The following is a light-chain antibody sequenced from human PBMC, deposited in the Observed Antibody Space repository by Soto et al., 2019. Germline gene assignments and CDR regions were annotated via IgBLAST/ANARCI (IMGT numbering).Light chain of an antibody. V-gene: IGKV1-9*01. CDR3: QQANSVPWT. J-gene: IGKJ1*01. Sequence: IQMTQSPSSLSSSLGDRVTLTCRASQGISSYLGWYQQKPGKAPNLLIYATSTLETGVPSGFSGSGFGRDFTLTISSRQPEDLGTYFCQQANSVPWTFGQGTKVE. CDR2: ATS. CDR1: QGISSY.